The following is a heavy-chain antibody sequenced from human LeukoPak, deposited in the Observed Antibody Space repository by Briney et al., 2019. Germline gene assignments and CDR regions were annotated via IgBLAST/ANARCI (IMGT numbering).Heavy chain of an antibody. D-gene: IGHD4-17*01. J-gene: IGHJ4*02. CDR2: ISGSGDRA. CDR3: AKGHGDYKGNYFDC. CDR1: GFTFSSYG. Sequence: GGSLRLSCVGSGFTFSSYGMSWVRQAPGKGLEWVSGISGSGDRANYADSLKGRFTISRDNSKRTLYLQMDSLRAEDTAVYYCAKGHGDYKGNYFDCWGQGTLVTVSS. V-gene: IGHV3-23*01.